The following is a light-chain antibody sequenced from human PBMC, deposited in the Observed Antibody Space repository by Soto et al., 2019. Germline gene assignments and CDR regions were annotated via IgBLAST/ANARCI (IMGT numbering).Light chain of an antibody. CDR3: QQYYDWPPWT. V-gene: IGKV3-15*01. CDR2: GTF. J-gene: IGKJ1*01. Sequence: EIVMTQSPATLSVSPGERATLSCRASQSVSRSVAWYQQRPGQAPRLLIYGTFTRATGIPVKFSANGSGTEFSLTINNLQSEDFAIYYCQQYYDWPPWTFGQGTKVEIK. CDR1: QSVSRS.